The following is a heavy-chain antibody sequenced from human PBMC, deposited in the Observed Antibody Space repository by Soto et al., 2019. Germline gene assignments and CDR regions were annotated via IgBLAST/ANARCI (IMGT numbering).Heavy chain of an antibody. CDR3: ARLADYGDYGTYYYYMDV. CDR1: GGSISSSGYY. V-gene: IGHV4-39*01. J-gene: IGHJ6*03. D-gene: IGHD4-17*01. CDR2: IYYSGST. Sequence: SETLSLTCTVSGGSISSSGYYWGWIRQPPGKGLEWIGSIYYSGSTYYNPSLKSRVTISVDTSKNQFSLKLSSVTAADTAVYYCARLADYGDYGTYYYYMDVWGKGTTVTVSS.